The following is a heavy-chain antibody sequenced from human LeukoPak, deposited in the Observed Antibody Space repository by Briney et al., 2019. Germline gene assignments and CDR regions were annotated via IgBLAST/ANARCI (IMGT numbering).Heavy chain of an antibody. D-gene: IGHD5-18*01. CDR2: IYYSGST. CDR1: GGSISSGGYY. J-gene: IGHJ4*02. CDR3: GRGGRGGGIVDTAMVTGYFDY. V-gene: IGHV4-31*03. Sequence: SQTLSLTCTVSGGSISSGGYYWSWIRQHPGKGLEWIGYIYYSGSTYYNPSLKSRVTISVDTSKNQFSLKLSSVTAADTAVYYRGRGGRGGGIVDTAMVTGYFDYWGQGTLVTVSS.